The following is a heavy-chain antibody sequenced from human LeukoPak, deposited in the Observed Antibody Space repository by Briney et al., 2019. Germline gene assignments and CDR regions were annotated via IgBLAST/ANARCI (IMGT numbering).Heavy chain of an antibody. Sequence: ASVKVSCTASGYTFTSYDINWVRQATGQGLEWMGWMNPNSGNTGYAQKFQGRVTMTRNTSISTAYMELSSLRSEDTAVYYCARGHNPYSSSSDAFDIWGQGTMVTVSS. CDR2: MNPNSGNT. CDR3: ARGHNPYSSSSDAFDI. V-gene: IGHV1-8*01. D-gene: IGHD6-6*01. CDR1: GYTFTSYD. J-gene: IGHJ3*02.